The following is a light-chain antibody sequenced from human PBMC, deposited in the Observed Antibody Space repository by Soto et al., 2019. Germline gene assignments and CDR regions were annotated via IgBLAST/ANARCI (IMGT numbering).Light chain of an antibody. Sequence: QSVLTQLPSASGTPGQRVTISCSGSSSNSGTNYIYWYQHLPGVAPKLLIYTSDQRPSGVPDRFSGSKSGTSASLAISGLRSEDEADYYCAAWDDSLSGPNWIFGGGTKLAVL. CDR2: TSD. V-gene: IGLV1-47*01. CDR3: AAWDDSLSGPNWI. J-gene: IGLJ3*02. CDR1: SSNSGTNY.